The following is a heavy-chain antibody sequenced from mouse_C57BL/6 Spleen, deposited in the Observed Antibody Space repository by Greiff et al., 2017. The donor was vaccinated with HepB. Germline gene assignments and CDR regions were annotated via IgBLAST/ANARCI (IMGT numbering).Heavy chain of an antibody. D-gene: IGHD2-14*01. CDR1: GFTFSSYA. CDR3: ARGGLFGYDFDY. V-gene: IGHV5-4*01. Sequence: EVQVVESGGGLVKPGGSLKLSCAASGFTFSSYAMSWVRQTPEKRLEWVATISDGGSYTYYPDNVKGRFTISRDNAKNNLYLQMSHLKSEDTAMYYCARGGLFGYDFDYWGQGTTLTVSS. J-gene: IGHJ2*01. CDR2: ISDGGSYT.